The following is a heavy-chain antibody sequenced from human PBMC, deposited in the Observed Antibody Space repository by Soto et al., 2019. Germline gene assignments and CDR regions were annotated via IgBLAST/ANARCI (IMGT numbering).Heavy chain of an antibody. V-gene: IGHV4-31*03. J-gene: IGHJ4*02. CDR3: ARGGPLYYFDY. D-gene: IGHD6-25*01. CDR1: GGSISSDGYY. Sequence: QVQLQESGPGLVKPSQTLSLTCTVSGGSISSDGYYWSWIRQHPGKGLEWIGYIYYSGSTYYDPSLNSRVTISVDTSKNQFSLKLSSVTAADTAVYYCARGGPLYYFDYWGQGTLVTVSS. CDR2: IYYSGST.